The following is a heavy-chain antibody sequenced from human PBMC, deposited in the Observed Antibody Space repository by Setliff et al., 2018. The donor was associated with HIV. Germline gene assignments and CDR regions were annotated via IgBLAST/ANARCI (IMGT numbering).Heavy chain of an antibody. D-gene: IGHD3-9*01. CDR3: ARTLTGYSAHDAFDI. J-gene: IGHJ3*02. V-gene: IGHV7-4-1*02. Sequence: ASVKVSCKASGYTFTSYAMNWMRQAPGQGLEWMGWINTNTGNPTYAQGFTGRFVFSLDTSVSTAYLQISSLKAEDTAVYYCARTLTGYSAHDAFDIWGQGTMVTVSS. CDR1: GYTFTSYA. CDR2: INTNTGNP.